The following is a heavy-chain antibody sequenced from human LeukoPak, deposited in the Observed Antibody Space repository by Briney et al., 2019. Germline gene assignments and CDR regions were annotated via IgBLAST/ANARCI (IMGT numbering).Heavy chain of an antibody. D-gene: IGHD2-15*01. J-gene: IGHJ6*03. V-gene: IGHV5-51*01. CDR2: IYPGDSDT. CDR3: ARVGGGSYHYYYYYYMDV. Sequence: KGGESLKISCKGSGYSFTSYWIGWVRQMPGKGLEWMGIIYPGDSDTRYSPSFQGQVTISADKSISTAYLQWSSLKASDTAMYYCARVGGGSYHYYYYYYMDVWGKGTTVTISS. CDR1: GYSFTSYW.